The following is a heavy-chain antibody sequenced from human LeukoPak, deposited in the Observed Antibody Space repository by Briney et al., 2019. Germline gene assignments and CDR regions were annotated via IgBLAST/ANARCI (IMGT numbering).Heavy chain of an antibody. CDR1: GFTFSSYA. CDR3: ARVSARGYDY. CDR2: INSINAV. Sequence: PGGSLRLSCAASGFTFSSYAMTWVRQAPGKGLEWISYINSINAVYYTDSVQGRFNISRDNAKNSLYLQMNSLRVEDTAMYYCARVSARGYDYWGRGTLVTVSS. J-gene: IGHJ4*02. V-gene: IGHV3-48*01. D-gene: IGHD5-18*01.